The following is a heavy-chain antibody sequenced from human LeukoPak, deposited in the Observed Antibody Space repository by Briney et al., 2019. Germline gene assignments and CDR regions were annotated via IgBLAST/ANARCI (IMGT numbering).Heavy chain of an antibody. CDR1: GFTFSSFG. D-gene: IGHD1-26*01. V-gene: IGHV3-30*03. CDR2: MSYDGNNK. J-gene: IGHJ4*02. CDR3: ARDGGGVGAFDY. Sequence: PGGSLRLSCSASGFTFSSFGMHWVRQAPGKGLEWVTLMSYDGNNKYSADSVRGRLSISRDNSKNTLYLQMNSLRAEDTAVYYCARDGGGVGAFDYWGQGTLVTVSS.